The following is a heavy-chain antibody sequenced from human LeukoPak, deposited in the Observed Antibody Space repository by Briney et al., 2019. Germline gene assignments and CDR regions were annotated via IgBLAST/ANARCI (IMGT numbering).Heavy chain of an antibody. V-gene: IGHV1-2*06. J-gene: IGHJ5*02. CDR1: GYAFTCYY. CDR2: INPNSGGT. Sequence: GASVKVSCKASGYAFTCYYIHWVRQAPGQGLEWMGRINPNSGGTNYAQKFQGRVTMTRDTSISTAYMELSRLTSDDTAVYYCAREPMVRDFNWFDPWGQGTLVTVSS. CDR3: AREPMVRDFNWFDP. D-gene: IGHD3-10*01.